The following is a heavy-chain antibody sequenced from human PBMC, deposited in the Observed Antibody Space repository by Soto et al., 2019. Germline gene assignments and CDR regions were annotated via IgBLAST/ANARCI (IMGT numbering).Heavy chain of an antibody. V-gene: IGHV3-48*01. D-gene: IGHD3-22*01. CDR1: GFTFSSYS. Sequence: EVQLVESGGGLVQPGGSLRLSCAASGFTFSSYSMNWVRQAPGKGLEWVSYISSSSSTIYYAGSVKGRFTISRDNAKNSLYLQMNSLRAEDTAVYYCAREGEVDSSGYYYGIDYWGQGTLVTVSS. CDR3: AREGEVDSSGYYYGIDY. J-gene: IGHJ4*02. CDR2: ISSSSSTI.